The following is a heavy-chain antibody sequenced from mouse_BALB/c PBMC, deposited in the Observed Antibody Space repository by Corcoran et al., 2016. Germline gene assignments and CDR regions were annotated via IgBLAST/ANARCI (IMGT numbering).Heavy chain of an antibody. J-gene: IGHJ2*01. V-gene: IGHV14-3*02. CDR2: SDPATGNT. D-gene: IGHD2-1*01. Sequence: EVQLQQSGAELVQQGASVKLSCTASGFNIKDTYMHWVKQRPEQGLEWIGRSDPATGNTKYDPKFQGKATMTADTSSNTVHLQLSSLTSEATAVYYCGRSREGNYVVYWGQGTTLTVSS. CDR3: GRSREGNYVVY. CDR1: GFNIKDTY.